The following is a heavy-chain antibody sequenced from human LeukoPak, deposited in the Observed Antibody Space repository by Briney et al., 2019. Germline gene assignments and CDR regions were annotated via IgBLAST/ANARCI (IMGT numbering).Heavy chain of an antibody. J-gene: IGHJ3*01. D-gene: IGHD4-17*01. CDR1: GFSFSSYW. V-gene: IGHV3-74*03. Sequence: GGSLRLSCAASGFSFSSYWMHWVRQAPGKGLVWVSRINSDGTTYADFVKGRFTISRDNAKNTLYLQMNSLRAEDTAVYYCARGSAVTRSMRAFDVWGQGTMVTVSS. CDR3: ARGSAVTRSMRAFDV. CDR2: INSDGT.